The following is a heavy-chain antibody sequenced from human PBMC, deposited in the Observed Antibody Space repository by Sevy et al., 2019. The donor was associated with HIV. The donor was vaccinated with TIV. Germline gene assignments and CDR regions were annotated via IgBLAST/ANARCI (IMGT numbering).Heavy chain of an antibody. CDR3: AGGKQQLDYYMDV. V-gene: IGHV3-21*01. CDR1: GFTFSSYS. D-gene: IGHD6-13*01. Sequence: GGSLRLSCAASGFTFSSYSMNWVRQAPGKGLEWVSSISSSSSYIYYADSVKGRFTISRDNAKNSLYLQMNSLGAEDTAVDYWAGGKQQLDYYMDVWGKGTTVTVSS. CDR2: ISSSSSYI. J-gene: IGHJ6*03.